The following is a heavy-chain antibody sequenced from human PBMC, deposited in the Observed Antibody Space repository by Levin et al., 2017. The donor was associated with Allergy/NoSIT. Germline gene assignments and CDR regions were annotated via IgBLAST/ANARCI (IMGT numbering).Heavy chain of an antibody. V-gene: IGHV4-61*01. CDR3: ARGAFYCSSTSCHVSYFDY. D-gene: IGHD2-2*01. CDR1: SGSVSSGSYY. Sequence: SETLSLTCAVSSGSVSSGSYYWSWIRQPPGKGLEWIGYLYYGGSANYNPSLKSRVTISVDTSKNQLSLKVSSMTAADTAVYYCARGAFYCSSTSCHVSYFDYWGQGTLVTVSS. J-gene: IGHJ4*02. CDR2: LYYGGSA.